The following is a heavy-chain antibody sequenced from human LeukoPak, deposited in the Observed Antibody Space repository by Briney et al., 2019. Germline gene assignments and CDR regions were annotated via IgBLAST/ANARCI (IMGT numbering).Heavy chain of an antibody. Sequence: ASVKVSCKASGYTFTSYNMHWVRQAPGQGLEWMGIINPSGGSTTYAQKFQGRVTMTRDTSTSTVYMELSSLRSEDTAVYYCARVAAGTKTFDYWGQGTLVTVSS. V-gene: IGHV1-46*01. CDR1: GYTFTSYN. CDR3: ARVAAGTKTFDY. CDR2: INPSGGST. D-gene: IGHD6-13*01. J-gene: IGHJ4*02.